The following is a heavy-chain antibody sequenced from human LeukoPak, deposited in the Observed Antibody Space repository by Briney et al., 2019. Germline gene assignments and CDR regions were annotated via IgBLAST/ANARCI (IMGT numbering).Heavy chain of an antibody. V-gene: IGHV5-51*01. CDR1: GYSFTSYW. CDR2: IYPGDSDT. J-gene: IGHJ3*02. CDR3: VRRSAEAFDI. Sequence: GESLKISCKGSGYSFTSYWLGWVRQMPGKGLEWMGIIYPGDSDTRYSPSFQGQVTISADKSISTAYLQWSSLRASDTAMYYCVRRSAEAFDIWGQGTVVTVSS.